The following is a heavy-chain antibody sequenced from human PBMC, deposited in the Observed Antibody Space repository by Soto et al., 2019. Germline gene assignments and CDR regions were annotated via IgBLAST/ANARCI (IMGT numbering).Heavy chain of an antibody. D-gene: IGHD1-7*01. CDR2: IYYSGST. CDR1: GGSISSGGYY. V-gene: IGHV4-31*03. CDR3: GRVHEGLELRFYYYYYMDV. J-gene: IGHJ6*03. Sequence: SETLSLTCTVSGGSISSGGYYWSWIRQHPGKGLEWIGYIYYSGSTYYNPSLKSRVTTRVDTSKYQFSLMLSSVTAADTAEYYWGRVHEGLELRFYYYYYMDVWGKGTTVTVSS.